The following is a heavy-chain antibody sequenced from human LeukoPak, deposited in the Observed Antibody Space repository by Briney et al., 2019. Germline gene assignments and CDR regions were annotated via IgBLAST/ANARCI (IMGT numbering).Heavy chain of an antibody. CDR2: ISGSAHKI. V-gene: IGHV3-23*01. CDR1: GITFSNYA. D-gene: IGHD2-2*01. J-gene: IGHJ4*02. Sequence: PGGSLRLSCVASGITFSNYAVSWVRQAPEKGLDWVSVISGSAHKIRYADSVKGRFTISRDNAKNTVYLQMNNLRAEDTAVYYCVSFYETYWGRGTLVTVSS. CDR3: VSFYETY.